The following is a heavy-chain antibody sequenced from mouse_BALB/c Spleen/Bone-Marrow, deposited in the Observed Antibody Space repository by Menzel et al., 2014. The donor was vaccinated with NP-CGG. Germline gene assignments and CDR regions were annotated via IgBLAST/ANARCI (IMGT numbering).Heavy chain of an antibody. V-gene: IGHV1-87*01. Sequence: QVQLQQSGAELARPGASVKLSCKASGYTFTSYWMQWVKQRPGQGLEWIGAIYPGDGDTRYTQKFKGKATLTADKSPSAAYMQLSSLASEDSAVYYCARGDYGSSYEGAMDYWGQGTSVTVSS. J-gene: IGHJ4*01. CDR2: IYPGDGDT. CDR3: ARGDYGSSYEGAMDY. CDR1: GYTFTSYW. D-gene: IGHD1-1*01.